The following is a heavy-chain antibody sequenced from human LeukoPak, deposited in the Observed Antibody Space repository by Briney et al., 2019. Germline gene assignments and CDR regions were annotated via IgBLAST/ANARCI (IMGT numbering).Heavy chain of an antibody. J-gene: IGHJ5*02. CDR3: AKDRPTMVRGVPWFDP. CDR1: GFTFSSYA. D-gene: IGHD3-10*01. Sequence: GGSLRLSCAASGFTFSSYAMSWVRQAPGKGLEWVSAISGSGGSTYYADSVKGRFTISRDNSKNTLYLQMNSLRAEDTAVYYCAKDRPTMVRGVPWFDPWGQGNLVTVSS. CDR2: ISGSGGST. V-gene: IGHV3-23*01.